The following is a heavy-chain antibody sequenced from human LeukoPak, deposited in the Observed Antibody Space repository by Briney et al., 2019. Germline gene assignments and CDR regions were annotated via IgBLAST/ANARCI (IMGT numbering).Heavy chain of an antibody. J-gene: IGHJ4*02. V-gene: IGHV1-2*02. D-gene: IGHD6-13*01. Sequence: GASVKVSCKASGYTFTGYYMHWVRQAPGQGLEWMGWINPNSGGTNYAQKFQGRVTMTRDTSISTAYMELSRLRSYDTAVYYCARDSYSSSDPGDHWGQGTLVTVSS. CDR1: GYTFTGYY. CDR2: INPNSGGT. CDR3: ARDSYSSSDPGDH.